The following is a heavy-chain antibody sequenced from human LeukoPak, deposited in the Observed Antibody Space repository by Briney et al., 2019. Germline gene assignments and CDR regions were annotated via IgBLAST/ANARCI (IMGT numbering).Heavy chain of an antibody. CDR2: IYSGGST. CDR1: GFTVSSNY. D-gene: IGHD5-18*01. CDR3: ARDMVRTAMVQGWFDP. J-gene: IGHJ5*02. V-gene: IGHV3-66*01. Sequence: GGSLRLSCAASGFTVSSNYMSWVRQAPGKGLEWVSVIYSGGSTYYADSVKGRFTISRDNSKNTLYLQMNSLRAEDTAVYYCARDMVRTAMVQGWFDPWGQGTLVTVSS.